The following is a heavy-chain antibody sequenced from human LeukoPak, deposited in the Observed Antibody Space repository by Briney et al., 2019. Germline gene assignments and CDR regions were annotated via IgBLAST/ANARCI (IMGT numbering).Heavy chain of an antibody. CDR1: GFTFGDYA. Sequence: PGGSLRLSCAASGFTFGDYAMHWVRQAPGKGLEWVSGISWNSGSIGYAGSVKGRFTISRDNAKNSLYLQMNSLRAEDTALYYCAKNLGYDILTGYHPFDYWGQGTLVTVSS. CDR3: AKNLGYDILTGYHPFDY. J-gene: IGHJ4*02. D-gene: IGHD3-9*01. V-gene: IGHV3-9*01. CDR2: ISWNSGSI.